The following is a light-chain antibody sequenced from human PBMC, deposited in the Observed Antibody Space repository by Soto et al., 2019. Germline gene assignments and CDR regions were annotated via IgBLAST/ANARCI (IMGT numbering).Light chain of an antibody. CDR3: QQYSDWPLT. Sequence: EIMIGQSPATLSVYPWEGAALSCMASHSVISNLAWYQQKPGQSPRLLIFGASTRATGTPARFSGSGSETEFTLTISSLQSEDFAVYYRQQYSDWPLTFGGGTKVDIK. CDR1: HSVISN. V-gene: IGKV3D-15*01. CDR2: GAS. J-gene: IGKJ4*01.